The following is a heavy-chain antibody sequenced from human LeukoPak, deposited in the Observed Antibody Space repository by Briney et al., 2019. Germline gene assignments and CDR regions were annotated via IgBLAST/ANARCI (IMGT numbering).Heavy chain of an antibody. V-gene: IGHV4-34*01. Sequence: PSETLSLTCAVYGGSFSGYYWSWIRQPPGKGREWIGEFNHSGSTNYNPSLKSRVTISVDTSKNQFSLKLSSVTAADTAVYYCARYGPTAASGAYGMDVWGQGTTVTVSS. CDR2: FNHSGST. D-gene: IGHD4-17*01. J-gene: IGHJ6*02. CDR1: GGSFSGYY. CDR3: ARYGPTAASGAYGMDV.